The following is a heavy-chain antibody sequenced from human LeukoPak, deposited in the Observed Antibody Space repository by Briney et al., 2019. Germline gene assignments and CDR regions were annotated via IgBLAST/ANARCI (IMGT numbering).Heavy chain of an antibody. J-gene: IGHJ4*02. CDR1: GFTFSSYW. V-gene: IGHV3-74*01. Sequence: GGSLRLSCAASGFTFSSYWMHWVRQAPGKGLVWVSRINSDGRSTNYADSVKGRFTISRDNTKNTLYLQMNNLRAEDTAVYYCSRGGFYSNVHFDYWGQGTLVTVSS. D-gene: IGHD2-15*01. CDR2: INSDGRST. CDR3: SRGGFYSNVHFDY.